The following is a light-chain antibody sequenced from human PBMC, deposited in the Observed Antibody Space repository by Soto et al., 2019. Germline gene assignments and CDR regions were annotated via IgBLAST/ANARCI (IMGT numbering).Light chain of an antibody. CDR3: QVWDSSSDSYV. CDR2: YDS. Sequence: SYELTQPPSVSVAPGKTARITCGGNNIGSKSVHWYQQKPGQAPVLVIYYDSDRPSGIPERFSRSNSGNTATLTISRVEAGDEADYYCQVWDSSSDSYVFGTGTKLTVL. V-gene: IGLV3-21*04. CDR1: NIGSKS. J-gene: IGLJ1*01.